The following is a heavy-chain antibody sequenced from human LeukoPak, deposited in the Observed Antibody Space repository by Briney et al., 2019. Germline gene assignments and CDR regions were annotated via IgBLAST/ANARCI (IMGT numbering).Heavy chain of an antibody. D-gene: IGHD3-22*01. Sequence: SVTVSCKASGGTFSSYAISWVRQAPGQGLEWMGGIIPIFGTANYAQKFQGRVTITADESTSTAYMELSSLRSEDTAVYYCARDYDSSGYYSNWGQGTLVTVSS. CDR3: ARDYDSSGYYSN. V-gene: IGHV1-69*01. J-gene: IGHJ4*02. CDR1: GGTFSSYA. CDR2: IIPIFGTA.